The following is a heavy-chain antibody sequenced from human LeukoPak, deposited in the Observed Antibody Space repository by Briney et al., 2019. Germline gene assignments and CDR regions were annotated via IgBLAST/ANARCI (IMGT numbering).Heavy chain of an antibody. CDR1: GFSLSTSGVG. Sequence: SGPTLVNPTQTLTLTCTFSGFSLSTSGVGVGWIRQPPGKALEWLALIYWYDDKRYSPSLKSRLTITKDTSKNEVVLTMTNMDPVDTAIYYCGHRPYLSSSSVVGWFDPWGQGTLVTVSS. CDR3: GHRPYLSSSSVVGWFDP. CDR2: IYWYDDK. V-gene: IGHV2-5*01. J-gene: IGHJ5*02. D-gene: IGHD6-6*01.